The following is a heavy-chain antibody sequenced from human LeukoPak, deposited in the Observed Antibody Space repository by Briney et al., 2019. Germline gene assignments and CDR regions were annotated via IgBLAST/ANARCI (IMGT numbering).Heavy chain of an antibody. D-gene: IGHD6-13*01. CDR2: SFYSGST. V-gene: IGHV4-59*08. CDR1: GGSISSYY. J-gene: IGHJ4*02. Sequence: SETLSLTCTVSGGSISSYYWTWIRQPPGKGLEWIGCSFYSGSTNYNPSLRSRVTISVDTSKNQFSLKLSSVTAADTAVYFCARRPAGPYYFDYWGQGTLVTVSS. CDR3: ARRPAGPYYFDY.